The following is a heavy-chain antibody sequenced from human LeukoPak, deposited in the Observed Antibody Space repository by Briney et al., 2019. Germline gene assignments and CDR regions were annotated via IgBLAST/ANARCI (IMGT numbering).Heavy chain of an antibody. CDR1: GGSISSYY. V-gene: IGHV4-59*01. D-gene: IGHD2-2*01. CDR2: IYYSGST. CDR3: ARFSRPRSPTRGFDP. Sequence: PSETLSLTCTVSGGSISSYYWSWIRQPPGKGLEWIGYIYYSGSTNYNPPLKSRVTISVDTSKNQFSLKLSSVTAADTAVYYCARFSRPRSPTRGFDPWGQGTLVTVSS. J-gene: IGHJ5*02.